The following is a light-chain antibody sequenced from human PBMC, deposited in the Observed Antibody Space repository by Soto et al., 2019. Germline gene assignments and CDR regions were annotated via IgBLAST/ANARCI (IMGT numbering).Light chain of an antibody. J-gene: IGLJ1*01. CDR1: SSDVVGYNY. V-gene: IGLV2-14*03. Sequence: QSVLTQPASVSGSPGQSITISCSGTSSDVVGYNYVAWYQQHPGKAPKLMIYDVTNRPSGVSTRFSGSKSGYTASLTISGLQAEDEADYYCCSDSTSSGPSYVFGTGTKVTVL. CDR2: DVT. CDR3: CSDSTSSGPSYV.